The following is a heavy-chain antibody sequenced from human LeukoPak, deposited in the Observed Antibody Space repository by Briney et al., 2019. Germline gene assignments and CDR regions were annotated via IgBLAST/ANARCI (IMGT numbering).Heavy chain of an antibody. CDR2: IDPSNSYI. D-gene: IGHD4-17*01. Sequence: GESLKISCKGSGYSFTSYWITWVRQMPGKGLEWMGRIDPSNSYIKYSPSFQGHVTISVDKSISTAYLQWSSLKASDTAMYYCARNPSVSMDVWGQGTTVTVSS. J-gene: IGHJ6*02. V-gene: IGHV5-10-1*01. CDR1: GYSFTSYW. CDR3: ARNPSVSMDV.